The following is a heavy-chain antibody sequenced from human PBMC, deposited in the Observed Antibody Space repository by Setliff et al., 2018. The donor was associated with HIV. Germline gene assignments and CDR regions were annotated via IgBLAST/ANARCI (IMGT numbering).Heavy chain of an antibody. D-gene: IGHD3-22*01. CDR1: GYTFTSSF. V-gene: IGHV1-2*02. CDR2: INCNSGGT. CDR3: VRSAGSFISTDSTEAGDY. J-gene: IGHJ4*02. Sequence: ASVKVSCKSSGYTFTSSFMNWVRQAPGQGLEWMGWINCNSGGTYYAQNFQGRVTMTRDTSIKTAYMALSSLSSDDTAVYSCVRSAGSFISTDSTEAGDYWGQGTLVTVSS.